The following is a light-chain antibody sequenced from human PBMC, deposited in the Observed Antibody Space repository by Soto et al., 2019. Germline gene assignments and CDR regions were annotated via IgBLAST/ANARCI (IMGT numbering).Light chain of an antibody. J-gene: IGKJ4*01. V-gene: IGKV1-39*01. CDR2: LAS. CDR1: QSISNY. Sequence: DIQMTQSPSSLSASVGDRVTITCRASQSISNYLSWYQQKPGKAPKLLINLASILQSGVPSRFTGSGSGTDFTLAISSLQPEDFATYYCQQSSSTPQTVGGGTRVEIK. CDR3: QQSSSTPQT.